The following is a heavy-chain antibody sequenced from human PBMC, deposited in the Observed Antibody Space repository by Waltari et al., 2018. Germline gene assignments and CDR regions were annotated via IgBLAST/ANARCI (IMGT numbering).Heavy chain of an antibody. CDR2: IYHSGTT. D-gene: IGHD3-3*01. CDR3: ASHVSESGQRGFDN. V-gene: IGHV4-4*02. Sequence: QVHLEQSGPGLVETSGTLSLTCAVSGGSISSNWWRWVRQPPGKGLEWIGEIYHSGTTYYNTSLQGRVIISVDNFNNRLSLRLDYMAAADTAMYYCASHVSESGQRGFDNWGQGVLVTVSS. J-gene: IGHJ4*02. CDR1: GGSISSNW.